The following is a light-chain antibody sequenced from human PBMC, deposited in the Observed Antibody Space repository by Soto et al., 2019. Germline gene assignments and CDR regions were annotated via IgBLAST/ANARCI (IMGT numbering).Light chain of an antibody. V-gene: IGKV3-11*01. CDR1: QTVSTF. Sequence: EIVLTESPDTLSLSPGERATLSCRASQTVSTFLAWYQQKPGQAPRLIVYDASKRAPGIPARFIGSGSGTDFTLTVSSLEPEDFALYYCQQRSGWPTFGQGTMVDIK. CDR2: DAS. J-gene: IGKJ1*01. CDR3: QQRSGWPT.